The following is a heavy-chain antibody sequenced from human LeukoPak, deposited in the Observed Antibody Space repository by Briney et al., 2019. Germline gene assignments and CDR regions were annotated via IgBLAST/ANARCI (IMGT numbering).Heavy chain of an antibody. CDR1: GFSFSSYW. CDR2: IRQDGSEE. D-gene: IGHD3-9*01. CDR3: ARGGTGGYDILTGYYPTFFDY. J-gene: IGHJ4*02. Sequence: GGSLRLSCVASGFSFSSYWMSWVRQAPGKGLEWVANIRQDGSEEYYVDSVKGRFTISRDNAKNSLYLQMNSLRAEDTAVYSCARGGTGGYDILTGYYPTFFDYWGRGTLVTVSS. V-gene: IGHV3-7*01.